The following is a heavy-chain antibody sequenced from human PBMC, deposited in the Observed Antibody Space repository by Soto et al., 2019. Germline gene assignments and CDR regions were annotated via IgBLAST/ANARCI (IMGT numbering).Heavy chain of an antibody. CDR3: PIDPAGGENGYNYGSESYFDY. Sequence: ASVRVSCKASGGTFSSIAICWVRQAPGQGLEWLGGSIPSFGTSNCSQKFQGRVTITADESTSTAYMELSSLRAEDTAVYYCPIDPAGGENGYNYGSESYFDYWGQGTLVTVSS. J-gene: IGHJ4*02. CDR1: GGTFSSIA. V-gene: IGHV1-69*13. CDR2: SIPSFGTS. D-gene: IGHD5-12*01.